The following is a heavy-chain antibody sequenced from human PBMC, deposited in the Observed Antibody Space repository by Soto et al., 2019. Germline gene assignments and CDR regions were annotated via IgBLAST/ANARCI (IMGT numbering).Heavy chain of an antibody. CDR2: IYSSENT. J-gene: IGHJ5*02. Sequence: PSETLSLTCTVSGGSVSSSSYSWGWIRQSPGKGLEWIGTIYSSENTYYNPSLLSRVTISVDTSKNEFSLRLSSVTAADTAVYYCATSNWFDPWGQGTLVTVSS. V-gene: IGHV4-39*01. CDR1: GGSVSSSSYS. CDR3: ATSNWFDP.